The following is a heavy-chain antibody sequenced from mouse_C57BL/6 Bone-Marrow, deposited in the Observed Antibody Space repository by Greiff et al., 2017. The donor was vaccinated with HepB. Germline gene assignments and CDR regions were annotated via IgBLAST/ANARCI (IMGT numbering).Heavy chain of an antibody. CDR1: GYAFSSYW. D-gene: IGHD1-1*01. CDR3: TSSPNTTVVDY. Sequence: VQLQQSGAELVKPGASVKISCKASGYAFSSYWMNWVKQRPGKGLEWIGQIYPGDGDTNYNGKFKGKATLTADKSSSTAYMQLSSLTSEDSAVYFCTSSPNTTVVDYWGQGTAGTVPS. J-gene: IGHJ2*01. V-gene: IGHV1-80*01. CDR2: IYPGDGDT.